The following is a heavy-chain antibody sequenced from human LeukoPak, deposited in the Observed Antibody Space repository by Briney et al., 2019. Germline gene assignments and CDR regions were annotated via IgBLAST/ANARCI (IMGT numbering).Heavy chain of an antibody. CDR1: GFTFSSYW. D-gene: IGHD6-13*01. J-gene: IGHJ4*02. Sequence: GGSLRLSCAASGFTFSSYWMNWVRQAPGKGLEWVANIKQDGSEKHYVDSVKGRFTISRDNAKNSLYLQMNSLRAEDTAVYYCARDGSSSWYYDYWGQGTLVTVSS. V-gene: IGHV3-7*01. CDR2: IKQDGSEK. CDR3: ARDGSSSWYYDY.